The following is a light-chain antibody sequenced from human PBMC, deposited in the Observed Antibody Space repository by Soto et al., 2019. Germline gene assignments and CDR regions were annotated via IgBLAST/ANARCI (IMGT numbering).Light chain of an antibody. V-gene: IGLV2-14*01. CDR3: SSYSRSSFYV. CDR1: SSDVGGYIY. J-gene: IGLJ1*01. Sequence: QSVLTQPASVSGSPGQSITISCTGTSSDVGGYIYVSWYQQHPGKAPKLMIYEVSNRPSGVSNRFSGSKSGNTASLTISGLKAEDAADYYCSSYSRSSFYVFGTGTKVTV. CDR2: EVS.